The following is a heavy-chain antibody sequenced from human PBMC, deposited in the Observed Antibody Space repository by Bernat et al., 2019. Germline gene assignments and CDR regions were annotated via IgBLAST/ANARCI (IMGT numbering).Heavy chain of an antibody. V-gene: IGHV3-7*03. CDR3: ARAGYYCYYGMDV. Sequence: EVQLVESGGGLVQPGGSLRLSCAASGFTFSSYWMSWVRQAPGKGLEWVANIKQDGSEKYYVDSVKGRFTISRDNAKNSLYLQMNSLRAEDTAVYYCARAGYYCYYGMDVWGQGTTVTVSS. J-gene: IGHJ6*02. CDR2: IKQDGSEK. D-gene: IGHD1-1*01. CDR1: GFTFSSYW.